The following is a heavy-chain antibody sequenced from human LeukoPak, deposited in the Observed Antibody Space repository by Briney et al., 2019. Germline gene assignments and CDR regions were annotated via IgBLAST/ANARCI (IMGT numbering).Heavy chain of an antibody. V-gene: IGHV5-51*01. Sequence: GESLKISCQGSGYTFTNYWIAWVRQMPGKGLEWMGVIYPADSDTTYSPSFQGQVTISADKSISTAYLQWTSLKAPDTAMYYCARFDRSSSWFWGFVWGQGTMVTVSS. CDR3: ARFDRSSSWFWGFV. CDR2: IYPADSDT. J-gene: IGHJ3*01. D-gene: IGHD3-16*01. CDR1: GYTFTNYW.